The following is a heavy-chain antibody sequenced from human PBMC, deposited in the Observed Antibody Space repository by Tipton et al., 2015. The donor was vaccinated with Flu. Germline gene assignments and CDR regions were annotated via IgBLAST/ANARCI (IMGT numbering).Heavy chain of an antibody. CDR2: VSSSGST. D-gene: IGHD3-22*01. Sequence: TLSLTRTVSGDSITSGNYYWTWIRQSAGKGLEWIGRVSSSGSTRYNPSLKGRATISLDMSRNQFSLKLISVTAADTAVYYCTRGTIYYDSRGFEYYRFGPWGQGSLVSVSS. V-gene: IGHV4-61*02. CDR3: TRGTIYYDSRGFEYYRFGP. J-gene: IGHJ5*02. CDR1: GDSITSGNYY.